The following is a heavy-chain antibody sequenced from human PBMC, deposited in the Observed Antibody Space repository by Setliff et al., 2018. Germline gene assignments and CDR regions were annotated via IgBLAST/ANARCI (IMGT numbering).Heavy chain of an antibody. CDR3: ATDPNWENY. V-gene: IGHV3-7*01. J-gene: IGHJ4*02. D-gene: IGHD1-1*01. CDR2: INPDGTEK. Sequence: PGGSLRLSCAVSGFSFSDKWMTWVRQTPGKGLQWVANINPDGTEKRYVDSVKGRFTISRDNAENLLFLQMNSLRAEDTALFYCATDPNWENYWGQGALVTVSS. CDR1: GFSFSDKW.